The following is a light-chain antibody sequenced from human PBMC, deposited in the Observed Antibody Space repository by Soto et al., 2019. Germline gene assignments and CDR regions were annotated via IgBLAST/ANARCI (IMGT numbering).Light chain of an antibody. CDR2: LNSDGSH. Sequence: QSVLTQSPSVSASLGASVKLTCTLSSGHSSYAIAWPQQQPEKGPRSLMKLNSDGSHSKGDGIPDRFSGSSPGADRYLTSSSLQTEDEADYYRQTWGTGVRVSGGGTSLTAL. CDR3: QTWGTGVRV. J-gene: IGLJ3*02. V-gene: IGLV4-69*01. CDR1: SGHSSYA.